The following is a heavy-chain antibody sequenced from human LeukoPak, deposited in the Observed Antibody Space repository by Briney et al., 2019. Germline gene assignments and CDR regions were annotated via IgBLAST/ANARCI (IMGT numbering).Heavy chain of an antibody. CDR2: ISYDGSNK. CDR3: ATDMRGGSSSSPA. V-gene: IGHV3-30*19. D-gene: IGHD6-6*01. CDR1: GFTFSSYG. Sequence: PGGSLRLSCAASGFTFSSYGMHWVRQAPGKGLEWVAFISYDGSNKNYADSVKGRFTISRDNFKNTLYLQMNSLRVQDTAVCYCATDMRGGSSSSPAWGQGTLVTVSS. J-gene: IGHJ5*02.